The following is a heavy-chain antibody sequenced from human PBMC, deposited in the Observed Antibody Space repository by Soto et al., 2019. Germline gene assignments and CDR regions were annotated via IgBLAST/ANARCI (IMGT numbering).Heavy chain of an antibody. D-gene: IGHD3-9*01. V-gene: IGHV4-31*03. CDR2: IYYSGST. CDR1: GGSISSGGYY. Sequence: QVQLQESGPGLVKPSQTLSLTCTVSGGSISSGGYYWSWIRQHPGKGLEWIGYIYYSGSTYYNPSLKSRVTISVDTSKNQFSLKLSSVTAADTAVYYCGREARGYDILTGYYQETHDYWGQGTLVTVSS. CDR3: GREARGYDILTGYYQETHDY. J-gene: IGHJ4*02.